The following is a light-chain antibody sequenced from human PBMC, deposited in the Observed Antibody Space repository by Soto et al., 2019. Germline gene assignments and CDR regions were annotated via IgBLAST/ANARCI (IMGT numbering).Light chain of an antibody. CDR1: SSDVGGYNY. V-gene: IGLV2-14*01. CDR3: SSYTSGSTLYV. CDR2: EVS. Sequence: QSALTQPASVSGSPGQSITISCTGTSSDVGGYNYVSWYQQHPGKAPQVLIYEVSNRPSGVSHRFSGSRSGNTASLTISGLQAEDEADYYCSSYTSGSTLYVFGTGTKLTVL. J-gene: IGLJ1*01.